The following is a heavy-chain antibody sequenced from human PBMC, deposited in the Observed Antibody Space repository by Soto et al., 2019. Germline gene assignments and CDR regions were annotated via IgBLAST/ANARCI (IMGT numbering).Heavy chain of an antibody. V-gene: IGHV4-39*01. Sequence: QLQLQESGPGLVKPSETLSLTCTVSGGSISSSSYYWGWIRQPPGKGLEWIGSIYYSGSTYYNPSLKSRVTISVDTSKNQFSLKLSSVTAADTAVYYCARVEFSQYQLLWGNWFDPWGQGTLVTVSS. J-gene: IGHJ5*02. CDR1: GGSISSSSYY. CDR2: IYYSGST. D-gene: IGHD2-2*01. CDR3: ARVEFSQYQLLWGNWFDP.